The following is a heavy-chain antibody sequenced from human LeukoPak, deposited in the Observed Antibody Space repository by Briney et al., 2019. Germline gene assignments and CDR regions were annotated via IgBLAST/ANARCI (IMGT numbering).Heavy chain of an antibody. CDR1: GFTFSSYE. CDR3: AREGSSWSEGRLWYFDY. D-gene: IGHD6-13*01. V-gene: IGHV3-48*03. J-gene: IGHJ4*02. CDR2: ISSSGSTI. Sequence: GGSLRLSCAASGFTFSSYEMNWVRQAPGKGLEWVSYISSSGSTIYYADSVKGRFTISRVNAKNSLYLQMNSLRAEDTAVYYCAREGSSWSEGRLWYFDYWGQGTLVTVSS.